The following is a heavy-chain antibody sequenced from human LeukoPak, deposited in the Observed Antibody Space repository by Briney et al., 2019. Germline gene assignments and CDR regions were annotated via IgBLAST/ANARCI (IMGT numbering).Heavy chain of an antibody. D-gene: IGHD2-2*01. CDR1: GYTFTNFG. CDR3: ARSPHEGGIVPAAKDC. Sequence: ASVKVSCKASGYTFTNFGISWVRQAPGQGLEWMGWISGYNGDTNYAQKLQDRVTMTTDTSTSTAYMELRSLRSDDTAVYYCARSPHEGGIVPAAKDCWGQGTLVTVSS. J-gene: IGHJ4*02. CDR2: ISGYNGDT. V-gene: IGHV1-18*01.